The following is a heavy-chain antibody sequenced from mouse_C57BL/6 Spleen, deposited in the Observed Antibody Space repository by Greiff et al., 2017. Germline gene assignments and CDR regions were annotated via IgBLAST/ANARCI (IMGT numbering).Heavy chain of an antibody. Sequence: QVQLQQPGAELVKPGASVKLSCKASGYTFTSYWMQWVKQRPGQGLEWIGEIDPSDSYTNYNQKFKGKATLTVDTSSSTAYMQLSSLTSEDSAVYYCARWGGSTVVDAWFAYWGQGTLVTVSA. CDR3: ARWGGSTVVDAWFAY. CDR2: IDPSDSYT. D-gene: IGHD1-1*01. CDR1: GYTFTSYW. V-gene: IGHV1-50*01. J-gene: IGHJ3*01.